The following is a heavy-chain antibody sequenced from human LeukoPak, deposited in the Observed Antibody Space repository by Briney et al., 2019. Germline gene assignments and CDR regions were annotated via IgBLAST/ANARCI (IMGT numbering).Heavy chain of an antibody. D-gene: IGHD6-19*01. CDR3: ARDLLGWYYFDY. CDR2: IKQDGSEK. J-gene: IGHJ4*02. Sequence: GSLRLSCAASGFRFSNYWMGWVRQAPGKGLEWVANIKQDGSEKYYVDSVKGRFTISREKAKNSLYLQMNSPRAEDTAVYYCARDLLGWYYFDYWGQGTLVTVSS. V-gene: IGHV3-7*01. CDR1: GFRFSNYW.